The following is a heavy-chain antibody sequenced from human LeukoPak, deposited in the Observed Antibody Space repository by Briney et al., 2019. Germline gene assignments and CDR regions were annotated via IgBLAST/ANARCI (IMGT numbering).Heavy chain of an antibody. CDR3: ARWYCSTTSCLFDY. CDR2: IFPSGGEI. D-gene: IGHD2-2*01. CDR1: GFTFSTFA. Sequence: PGGSLRLSCAASGFTFSTFAMIWVRQPPGKGLEWVSSIFPSGGEIHYADSVKGRFTISRDDAKKSLYLQMKSLRAEDTAVYYCARWYCSTTSCLFDYWGRGTLVTVSS. J-gene: IGHJ4*02. V-gene: IGHV3-21*01.